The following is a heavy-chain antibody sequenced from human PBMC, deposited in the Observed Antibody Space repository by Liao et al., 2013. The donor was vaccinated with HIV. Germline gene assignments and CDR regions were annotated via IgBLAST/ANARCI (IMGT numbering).Heavy chain of an antibody. V-gene: IGHV4-59*01. CDR3: ARIVATIHHYYYMDV. CDR2: IYYSGST. Sequence: HVQLQESGPGLVKPSETLALTCTVSGDSMSPYYWSWIRQTPGKGLEWIAYIYYSGSTTYNPSLKSRVTMSVDTSKNQFSLRLISLTPADTAVYYCARIVATIHHYYYMDVWGKGTTVTVSS. CDR1: GDSMSPYY. J-gene: IGHJ6*03. D-gene: IGHD5-12*01.